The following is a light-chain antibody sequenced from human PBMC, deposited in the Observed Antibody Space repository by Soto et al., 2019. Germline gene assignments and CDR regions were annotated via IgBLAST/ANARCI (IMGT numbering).Light chain of an antibody. CDR3: QQFNLSGFT. CDR2: NAS. Sequence: DIQMTQSPSTLSAYVGDRVTITCRASQSISSWLAWYQQKPGKAPKLLIYNASSLESGVPSRFSGSGSGTEFTLTISSLQPDDFATNFCQQFNLSGFTFGPGTKGDFK. CDR1: QSISSW. V-gene: IGKV1-5*03. J-gene: IGKJ3*01.